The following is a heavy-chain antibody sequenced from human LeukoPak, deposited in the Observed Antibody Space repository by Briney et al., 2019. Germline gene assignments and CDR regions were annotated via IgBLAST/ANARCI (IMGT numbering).Heavy chain of an antibody. Sequence: KPGGSLRLSCAASGFTFSGYSMNWVRQAPGKGLEWVSSISSSSSYIYYADSVKGRFTISRDNAKNSLYLQMNSLRAEDTAVYYCARDLVVPATIISHYYYYGMDVWGKGTTVTVSS. J-gene: IGHJ6*04. D-gene: IGHD2-2*01. CDR3: ARDLVVPATIISHYYYYGMDV. V-gene: IGHV3-21*01. CDR2: ISSSSSYI. CDR1: GFTFSGYS.